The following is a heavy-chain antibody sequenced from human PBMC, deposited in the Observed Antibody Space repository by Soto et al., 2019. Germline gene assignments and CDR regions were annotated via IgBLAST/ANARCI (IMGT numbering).Heavy chain of an antibody. CDR1: GYTFTSYG. Sequence: GASVKVSCKASGYTFTSYGISCVRQAPGQGLEWMGWISAYNGNTNYAQKLQGRVTMTTDTSTSTAYMELRSLRSDDTAVYYCARVSKVERITMIVVVPPGAFDIWGQGTMVTVS. V-gene: IGHV1-18*01. J-gene: IGHJ3*02. CDR3: ARVSKVERITMIVVVPPGAFDI. CDR2: ISAYNGNT. D-gene: IGHD3-22*01.